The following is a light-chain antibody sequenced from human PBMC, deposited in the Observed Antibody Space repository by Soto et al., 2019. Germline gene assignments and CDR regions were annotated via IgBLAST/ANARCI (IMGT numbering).Light chain of an antibody. V-gene: IGKV3-11*01. CDR2: DAS. Sequence: EIVLTQSPATLSLSPGERATLSCRASQSVSSYLAWYQQKPGQAPRLLIYDASNRATGIPARFSGSGSGTDIILTISSLQSEDFSDYHRHLEGTFGPGTKVDIQ. CDR3: HLEGT. CDR1: QSVSSY. J-gene: IGKJ3*01.